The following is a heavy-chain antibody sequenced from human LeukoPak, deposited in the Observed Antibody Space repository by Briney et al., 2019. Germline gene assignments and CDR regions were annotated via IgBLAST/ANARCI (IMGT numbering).Heavy chain of an antibody. J-gene: IGHJ4*02. CDR2: IYYTGST. D-gene: IGHD3-22*01. Sequence: SETLSLTCTVSGGSLTSYYWNWIRQSPGKGLEWIGYIYYTGSTNSNPSLKSRVTISVDTSKNQFFLRLSSVTAADTAMYYCASSYFYDGNRYFDYWGRGTLVTVSS. V-gene: IGHV4-59*08. CDR1: GGSLTSYY. CDR3: ASSYFYDGNRYFDY.